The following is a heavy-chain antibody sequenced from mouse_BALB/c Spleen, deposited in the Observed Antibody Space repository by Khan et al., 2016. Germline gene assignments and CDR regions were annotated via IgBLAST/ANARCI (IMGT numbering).Heavy chain of an antibody. CDR2: ISSGGST. CDR1: GFTFSSYA. CDR3: ARGLPYGNFFAD. Sequence: EVELVESGGGLVKPGGSLKLSCAASGFTFSSYAMSWVRQTPEKRLEWVASISSGGSTYYPDSVKGRFTISRDNARNILYLQMSSLRSEDTAMYYCARGLPYGNFFADWGQRTLVTVSA. V-gene: IGHV5-6-5*01. D-gene: IGHD2-1*01. J-gene: IGHJ3*01.